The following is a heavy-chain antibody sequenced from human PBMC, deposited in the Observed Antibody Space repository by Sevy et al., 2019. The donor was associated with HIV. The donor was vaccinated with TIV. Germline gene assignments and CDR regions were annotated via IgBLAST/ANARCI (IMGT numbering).Heavy chain of an antibody. D-gene: IGHD6-19*01. Sequence: GGSLRLSCAASGFTFSSYSMNWVRQAPGKGLEWVSSISSSSSYIYYADSVKGRFTISRDNAKNSLYLQMNSLRAEDTAVYYCARDRGLVRRYWFDYWGQGTLVTVSS. J-gene: IGHJ4*02. CDR2: ISSSSSYI. V-gene: IGHV3-21*01. CDR3: ARDRGLVRRYWFDY. CDR1: GFTFSSYS.